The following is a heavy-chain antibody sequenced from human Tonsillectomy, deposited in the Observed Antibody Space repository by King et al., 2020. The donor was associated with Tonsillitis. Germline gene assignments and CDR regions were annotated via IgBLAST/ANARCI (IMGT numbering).Heavy chain of an antibody. Sequence: GGGVGRPGGGRGRSGGASGFTCGNAWMSWGRQAPGTGLEWVGQIQSETEGGTTAYAAAWKGRFTISRDDSKHTLYLQMNSLKTEDTAVYYCATQLLWFGESFRGADYWGQGTLVTVSS. J-gene: IGHJ4*02. CDR2: IQSETEGGTT. CDR1: GFTCGNAW. V-gene: IGHV3-15*01. CDR3: ATQLLWFGESFRGADY. D-gene: IGHD3-10*01.